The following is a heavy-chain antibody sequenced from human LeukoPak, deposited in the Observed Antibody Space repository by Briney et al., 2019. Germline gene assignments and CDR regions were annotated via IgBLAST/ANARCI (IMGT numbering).Heavy chain of an antibody. CDR3: AKLPREYCSSTSCPNWFDT. D-gene: IGHD2-2*01. V-gene: IGHV3-23*01. CDR1: GFTFSTYA. Sequence: GRSLRLSCAASGFTFSTYAMTWVRQAPGKGLEWVSALSASGGTTYYADSVKGRFTTSRDNSKNTLYLQMNSLRVEDTAVYHCAKLPREYCSSTSCPNWFDTWGLGTLVTVSS. J-gene: IGHJ5*02. CDR2: LSASGGTT.